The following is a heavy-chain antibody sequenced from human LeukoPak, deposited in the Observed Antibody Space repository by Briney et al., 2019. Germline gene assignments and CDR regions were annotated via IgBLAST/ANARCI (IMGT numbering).Heavy chain of an antibody. CDR3: ARVRDGYNDAFDI. Sequence: SVKVSCKASGGTFSSYAISWVRQAPGQGLEWMGGIIPIFGTANYAQKFQGRVTITADKSTSTAYMELSSLRSEDTAVYYCARVRDGYNDAFDIWGQGTMVIVSS. CDR2: IIPIFGTA. CDR1: GGTFSSYA. J-gene: IGHJ3*02. V-gene: IGHV1-69*06. D-gene: IGHD5-24*01.